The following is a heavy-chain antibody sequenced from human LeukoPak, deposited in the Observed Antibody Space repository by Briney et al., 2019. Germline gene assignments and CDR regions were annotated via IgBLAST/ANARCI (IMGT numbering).Heavy chain of an antibody. CDR1: GYSFRDFG. V-gene: IGHV1-18*01. D-gene: IGHD1-26*01. CDR2: INVYNGKT. CDR3: ASRSGTNPYYFDY. J-gene: IGHJ4*02. Sequence: ASVKDSCKASGYSFRDFGIGWVRQAPGQGLEWMGWINVYNGKTNSAEKVQGRVTMTTDTSTSTVYMELRSLRSDDTAVYYCASRSGTNPYYFDYWGQGTLVTVSS.